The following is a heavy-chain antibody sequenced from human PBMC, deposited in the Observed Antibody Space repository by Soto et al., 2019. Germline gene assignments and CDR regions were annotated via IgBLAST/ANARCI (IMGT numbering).Heavy chain of an antibody. J-gene: IGHJ6*02. V-gene: IGHV1-8*01. CDR1: GYTFTSYD. CDR2: MNPNSGNT. Sequence: ASVKVSCKASGYTFTSYDINWVRQATGQGLERMGWMNPNSGNTGYAQKFQGRVTMTRNTSISTAYMELSSLRSEDTAVYYCARLPTYSSSWYRPRGDYYYGMDVWGQGTTVTVSS. D-gene: IGHD6-13*01. CDR3: ARLPTYSSSWYRPRGDYYYGMDV.